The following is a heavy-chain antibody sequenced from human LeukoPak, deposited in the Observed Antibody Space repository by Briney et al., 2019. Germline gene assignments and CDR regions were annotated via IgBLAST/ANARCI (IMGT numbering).Heavy chain of an antibody. CDR2: IKEDGSDK. V-gene: IGHV3-7*01. CDR1: GFIFRRYW. Sequence: GGSLRLSCAASGFIFRRYWVTWVRQAPGKGLEWVANIKEDGSDKYYVDSVKGRFTISRDNAKNSLYLQMNSLRAEDTAVYYCARDSPPDYWGQGTLVTVSS. CDR3: ARDSPPDY. J-gene: IGHJ4*02.